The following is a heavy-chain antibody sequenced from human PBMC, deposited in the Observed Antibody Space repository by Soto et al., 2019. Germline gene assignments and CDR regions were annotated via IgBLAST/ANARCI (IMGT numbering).Heavy chain of an antibody. V-gene: IGHV3-7*01. CDR3: ARDGFHSSSPYYYGMDV. Sequence: HPGGSLRLSCAASGFTFSSYWMSWVRQAPGKGLEWVANIKQDGSEKYYVDSVKGRFTISRDNAKNSLYLQMNSLRAEDTAVYYCARDGFHSSSPYYYGMDVWGQGTTVTVSS. D-gene: IGHD6-6*01. J-gene: IGHJ6*02. CDR2: IKQDGSEK. CDR1: GFTFSSYW.